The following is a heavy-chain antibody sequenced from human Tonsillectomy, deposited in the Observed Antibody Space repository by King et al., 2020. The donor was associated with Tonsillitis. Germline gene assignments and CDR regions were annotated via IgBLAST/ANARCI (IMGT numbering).Heavy chain of an antibody. Sequence: VQLVESGAEVKKPGASVKVSCKVSGYTLTELSMHWVRRAPGKGLEWMGGFDPEDGETIYAQKFQGRVTMTEDTSTDTAYMELSSLRSEDTAVYYCATDRVVSGLTLYYYYGMDVWGQGTTVTVSS. D-gene: IGHD2-8*02. V-gene: IGHV1-24*01. CDR3: ATDRVVSGLTLYYYYGMDV. CDR2: FDPEDGET. CDR1: GYTLTELS. J-gene: IGHJ6*02.